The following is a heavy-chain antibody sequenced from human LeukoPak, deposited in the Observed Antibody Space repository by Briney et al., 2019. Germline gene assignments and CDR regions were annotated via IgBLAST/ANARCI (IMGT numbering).Heavy chain of an antibody. CDR2: ISGSGGST. D-gene: IGHD3-16*02. Sequence: GGSLRLSCAASGFTFSSYAMSWVRQAPGKGLECVSAISGSGGSTYYADSVKGRFTISRDNSKNTLYLQMNSLRAEDTAVYYCAKLWVMITFGGVIDIEAPGSSGDYWGQGTLVTVSS. CDR1: GFTFSSYA. J-gene: IGHJ4*02. CDR3: AKLWVMITFGGVIDIEAPGSSGDY. V-gene: IGHV3-23*01.